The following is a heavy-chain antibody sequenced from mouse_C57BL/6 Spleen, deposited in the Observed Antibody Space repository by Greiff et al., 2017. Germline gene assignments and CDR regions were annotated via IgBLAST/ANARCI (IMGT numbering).Heavy chain of an antibody. V-gene: IGHV1-26*01. CDR1: GYTFTDYY. D-gene: IGHD2-3*01. CDR2: INPNNGGT. Sequence: VQLQQSGPELVKPGASVKISCKASGYTFTDYYMNWVKQSHGKSLEWIGDINPNNGGTSYNQKFKGKATLTVDKSSSTAYMELRSLTSEDSAVYCCARWLLFLAYWGQGTLVTVSA. J-gene: IGHJ3*01. CDR3: ARWLLFLAY.